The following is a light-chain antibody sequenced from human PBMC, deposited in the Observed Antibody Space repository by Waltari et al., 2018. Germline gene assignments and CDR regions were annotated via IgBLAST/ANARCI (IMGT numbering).Light chain of an antibody. V-gene: IGKV1-33*01. Sequence: DLQMTQSPSSLSTSVGARVPITCQARQGINKYLNWYQQNPGKPPKLLIYDSSTLERGVPSRFSGDGYGTDFTFTISSLQPEDVGTYYCQQHENLPYSFGQGTKLEIK. J-gene: IGKJ2*03. CDR1: QGINKY. CDR2: DSS. CDR3: QQHENLPYS.